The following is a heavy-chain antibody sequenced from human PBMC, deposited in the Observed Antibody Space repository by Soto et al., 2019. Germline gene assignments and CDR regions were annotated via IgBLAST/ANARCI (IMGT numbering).Heavy chain of an antibody. V-gene: IGHV3-15*01. CDR1: GFTFTNAW. D-gene: IGHD4-17*01. J-gene: IGHJ4*02. CDR3: TTEETGEYPLRFDF. Sequence: GESLKISCAGSGFTFTNAWMSWVRQAPGKGLEWVARIKSETDGGATDYAAPVKGRFLISRDDSKKTMDLQMSGLKTEDTAVYFCTTEETGEYPLRFDFWGQGTLVTVSS. CDR2: IKSETDGGAT.